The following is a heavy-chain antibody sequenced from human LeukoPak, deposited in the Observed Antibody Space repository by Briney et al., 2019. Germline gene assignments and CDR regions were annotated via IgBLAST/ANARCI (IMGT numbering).Heavy chain of an antibody. CDR3: AKDLGKAPYYYYGMDV. CDR2: ISGSGGST. Sequence: GGSLRLSCAASGFTFSSYAMSWVRQAPGKGLEWVSAISGSGGSTYYADSVKGRFTISRDNSKNTLYLQMNSLRAEDTAVYYCAKDLGKAPYYYYGMDVWGQGTTVTVSS. J-gene: IGHJ6*02. D-gene: IGHD7-27*01. V-gene: IGHV3-23*01. CDR1: GFTFSSYA.